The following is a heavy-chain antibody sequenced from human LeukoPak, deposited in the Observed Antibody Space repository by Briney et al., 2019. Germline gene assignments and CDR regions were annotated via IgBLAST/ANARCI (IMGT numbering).Heavy chain of an antibody. CDR1: GFTFSSYS. Sequence: GGSLRLSCVASGFTFSSYSMNWVRQAPGRGLEWVSSIITLSATYLYYADSVKGRFTISRDNSKNTLYLQMSSLRAEDTAVYYCVKDTYDSSGYYYGPFDYWGQGTLVTVSS. D-gene: IGHD3-22*01. J-gene: IGHJ4*02. CDR2: IITLSATYL. V-gene: IGHV3-21*01. CDR3: VKDTYDSSGYYYGPFDY.